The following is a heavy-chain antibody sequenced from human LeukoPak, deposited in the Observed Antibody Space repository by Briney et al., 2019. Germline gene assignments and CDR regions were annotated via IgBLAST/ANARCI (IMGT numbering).Heavy chain of an antibody. Sequence: GGSLRLSCAASGFTFSSYWMSWVRQAPGKGLEWVANIKQDGSEKYYVDSVKGRFTISRDNAKNSLYLQMNSLRAEDTAVYYCARTMRYSSGAFDIWGQGTMVTVSS. D-gene: IGHD1-14*01. J-gene: IGHJ3*02. CDR2: IKQDGSEK. CDR1: GFTFSSYW. V-gene: IGHV3-7*01. CDR3: ARTMRYSSGAFDI.